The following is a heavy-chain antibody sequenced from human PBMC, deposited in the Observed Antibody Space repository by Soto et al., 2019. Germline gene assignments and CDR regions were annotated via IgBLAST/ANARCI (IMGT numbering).Heavy chain of an antibody. D-gene: IGHD2-2*01. CDR2: IGTAGDT. CDR1: GFTFSSYD. CDR3: ARGGYCSSTSCHPLDY. Sequence: GGSLRLSCAASGFTFSSYDMHWVRQATGKGLEWVSAIGTAGDTYYPGSVKGRFTISREKAKNSLYLQMNSLRAGDTAVYYCARGGYCSSTSCHPLDYWGQGTLVTVSS. J-gene: IGHJ4*02. V-gene: IGHV3-13*01.